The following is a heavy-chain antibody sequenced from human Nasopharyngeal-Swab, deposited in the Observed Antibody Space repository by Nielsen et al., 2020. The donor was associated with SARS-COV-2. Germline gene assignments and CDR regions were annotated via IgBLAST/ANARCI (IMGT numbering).Heavy chain of an antibody. V-gene: IGHV1-46*01. CDR2: INPSGGST. J-gene: IGHJ4*02. CDR3: ARGYGSGSYYYFDY. Sequence: PGQWLEWMGIINPSGGSTSYAQKFQGRVTMTRDTSTSTVYMELSSLRSEDTAVYYCARGYGSGSYYYFDYWGQGTLVTVSS. D-gene: IGHD3-10*01.